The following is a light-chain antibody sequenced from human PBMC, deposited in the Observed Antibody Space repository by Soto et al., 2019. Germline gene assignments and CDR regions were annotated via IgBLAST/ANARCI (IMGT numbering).Light chain of an antibody. J-gene: IGKJ2*01. CDR2: GAS. CDR1: QSVSSSS. Sequence: EIVLTQSPGTLSLSPGERATLSCRASQSVSSSSLAWYQQKPGQAPRLLIYGASSRATGTPDRFSGSGSGTDFTLTISRLAPEDYEVFYCQQYDRSPYTFGQGTKLEIK. V-gene: IGKV3-20*01. CDR3: QQYDRSPYT.